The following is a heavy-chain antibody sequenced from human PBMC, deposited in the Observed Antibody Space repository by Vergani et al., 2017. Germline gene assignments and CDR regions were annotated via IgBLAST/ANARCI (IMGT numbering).Heavy chain of an antibody. CDR3: ARGARGYYYYGMDV. CDR1: GYTFTSYA. J-gene: IGHJ6*02. CDR2: INTNTGNP. V-gene: IGHV7-4-1*02. Sequence: QVQLVQSGSELKKPGALVKVACKASGYTFTSYAMNWVRQAPGQGLEWMGWINTNTGNPTYAQGFTGRFVFSLDTSVSTAYLQISSLKAEDTAVYYCARGARGYYYYGMDVWGQGTTVTVSS.